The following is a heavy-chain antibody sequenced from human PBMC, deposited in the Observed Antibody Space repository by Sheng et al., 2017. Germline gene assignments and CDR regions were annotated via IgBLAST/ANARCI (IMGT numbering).Heavy chain of an antibody. CDR3: ARAASVTYYFDS. D-gene: IGHD4-17*01. CDR2: IYHSGSS. CDR1: GYSITSGYY. V-gene: IGHV4-38-2*02. J-gene: IGHJ4*02. Sequence: QVQLQESGPGLVKPSETVSLTCSVSGYSITSGYYWGWIRQPPGKGLEWIATIYHSGSSYYNPSLKSRVTISVDTSKNQLSLMLTSVTAADTAVYFCARAASVTYYFDSWGQGALVTVSS.